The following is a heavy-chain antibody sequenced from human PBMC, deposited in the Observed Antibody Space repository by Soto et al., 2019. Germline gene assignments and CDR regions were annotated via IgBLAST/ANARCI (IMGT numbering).Heavy chain of an antibody. D-gene: IGHD4-17*01. J-gene: IGHJ4*02. CDR3: ARESTLSPGSFDY. CDR1: GFTFSSYS. V-gene: IGHV3-21*01. Sequence: GGSLRLSCAASGFTFSSYSMNWVRQAPGKGLEWVSSIIISSIYIYYADSVKVLFTISRDNAKNSLFLQMNSLRAEDSAVYYCARESTLSPGSFDYWGQGTLVTVSS. CDR2: IIISSIYI.